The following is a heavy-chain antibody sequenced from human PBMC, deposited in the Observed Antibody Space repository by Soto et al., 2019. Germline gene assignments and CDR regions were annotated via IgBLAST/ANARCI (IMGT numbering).Heavy chain of an antibody. D-gene: IGHD5-12*01. J-gene: IGHJ4*02. CDR3: ARGGRWLFDY. Sequence: QVQLEESGPGLVKPSGTLSLTCAVSGGSISTDNWWSWVGQPPGKGLEWVGEIYHSGCTNYNPSLKRRLTISIDKSKDQFSLDVRSVTAADTAIYYCARGGRWLFDYWGQGTLVTVSS. CDR2: IYHSGCT. CDR1: GGSISTDNW. V-gene: IGHV4-4*02.